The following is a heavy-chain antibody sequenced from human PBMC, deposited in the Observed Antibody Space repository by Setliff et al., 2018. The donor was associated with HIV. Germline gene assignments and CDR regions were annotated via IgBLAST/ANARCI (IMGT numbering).Heavy chain of an antibody. Sequence: SETLSLTCAVSGASISSGNWWSWVRQSPGKGLEWIGEINHSGSTNYNPSLKSRVAISVDTSKNQFSLKLSSVTAADTAVYYCARGRTYFDWLLYGDYWGQGTLVTVSS. V-gene: IGHV4-4*02. D-gene: IGHD3-9*01. J-gene: IGHJ4*02. CDR3: ARGRTYFDWLLYGDY. CDR2: INHSGST. CDR1: GASISSGNW.